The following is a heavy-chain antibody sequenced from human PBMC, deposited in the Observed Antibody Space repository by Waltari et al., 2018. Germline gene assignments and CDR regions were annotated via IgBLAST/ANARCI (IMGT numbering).Heavy chain of an antibody. D-gene: IGHD5-12*01. CDR1: GLTFRSYA. V-gene: IGHV3-23*01. Sequence: EVQLLESGGGWVQPGGFLRLSCAGAGLTFRSYAMSWVRQAPGKGVEWVAGISGRECSPYDADSVKGRFTISRDNSKNTLYLQMNSLRAEDTAVYYCAKSGGYKIPSGFDYWGQGTLVTVSS. CDR3: AKSGGYKIPSGFDY. CDR2: ISGRECSP. J-gene: IGHJ4*02.